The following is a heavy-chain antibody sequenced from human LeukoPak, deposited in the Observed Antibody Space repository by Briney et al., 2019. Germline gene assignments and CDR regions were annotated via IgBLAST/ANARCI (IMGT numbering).Heavy chain of an antibody. CDR1: GFTFSSYT. CDR3: ARDQGEIRSGYYTPGTPY. V-gene: IGHV3-23*01. J-gene: IGHJ4*02. Sequence: GGSLRLSCATSGFTFSSYTMTWVRQAPGKGLEYVSGIGTTAGSTIYADSVKGRFTISRDNSKNTVYLQMDSLRVEDTAVYYCARDQGEIRSGYYTPGTPYWGQGTLVTVSS. D-gene: IGHD3-3*01. CDR2: IGTTAGST.